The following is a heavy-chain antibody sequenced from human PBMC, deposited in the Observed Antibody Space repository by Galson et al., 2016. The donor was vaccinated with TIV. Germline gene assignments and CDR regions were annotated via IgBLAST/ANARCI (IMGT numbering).Heavy chain of an antibody. CDR1: GYAIKSGYY. J-gene: IGHJ6*02. Sequence: LSLTCAVSGYAIKSGYYWGWTRQPPGKGLQWIGSIYESGTTYYNPSLKSRLTMSVDTSKNQFSLKLSSVTAADTAVYYCVREGSTVTMHHYFGMDVWGQGTAVTVSS. CDR3: VREGSTVTMHHYFGMDV. D-gene: IGHD4-17*01. V-gene: IGHV4-38-2*02. CDR2: IYESGTT.